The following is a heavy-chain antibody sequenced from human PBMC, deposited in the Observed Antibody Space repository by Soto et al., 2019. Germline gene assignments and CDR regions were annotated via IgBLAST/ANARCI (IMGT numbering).Heavy chain of an antibody. D-gene: IGHD3-9*01. CDR1: GFTFSSYA. Sequence: GESLKISCAASGFTFSSYAMSWVRQAPGKGLEWVSAISGSGGSTYYADSVKGRFTISRDNSKNTLYLQMNSLRAEDTAVYYCAKDQGASYYDILTGYSTFDYWGQGTLVTVSS. CDR2: ISGSGGST. J-gene: IGHJ4*02. V-gene: IGHV3-23*01. CDR3: AKDQGASYYDILTGYSTFDY.